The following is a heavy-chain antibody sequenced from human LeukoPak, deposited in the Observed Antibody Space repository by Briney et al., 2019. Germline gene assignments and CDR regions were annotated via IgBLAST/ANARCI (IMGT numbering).Heavy chain of an antibody. D-gene: IGHD3-10*01. J-gene: IGHJ4*02. Sequence: PGGSLRLSCAASGFTFSSYSMSWVRQAPGKGLEWVANIKQDGSEKYYVDSVKGRFTISRDNAKNSLYLQMNSLRAEDTAVYYCARDRWFGELSGGFDYWGQGTLVTVSS. V-gene: IGHV3-7*01. CDR1: GFTFSSYS. CDR2: IKQDGSEK. CDR3: ARDRWFGELSGGFDY.